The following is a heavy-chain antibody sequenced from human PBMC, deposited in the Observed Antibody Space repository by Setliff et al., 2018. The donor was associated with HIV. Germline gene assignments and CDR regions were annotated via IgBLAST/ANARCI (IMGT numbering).Heavy chain of an antibody. CDR3: ARLSCSSNSCPFDY. CDR1: GGSISSSSYC. J-gene: IGHJ4*02. V-gene: IGHV4-39*06. CDR2: IYYSGTT. Sequence: SETLSLTCTVSGGSISSSSYCWGWIRQPPGKGLEWIGSIYYSGTTYYNPSLKSRLRMSVDTSKNQFTLKVISMTAADTAVYYCARLSCSSNSCPFDYWVQGTLVTVS. D-gene: IGHD2-2*01.